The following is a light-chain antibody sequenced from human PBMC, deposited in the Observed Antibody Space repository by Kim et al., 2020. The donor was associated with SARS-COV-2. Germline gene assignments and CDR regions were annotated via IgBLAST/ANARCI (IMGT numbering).Light chain of an antibody. J-gene: IGKJ2*03. Sequence: SAGRRGNRSWKARQRDSSGYSDWYEQKPGQGPRLLIYGAFRKDTGIPDRLSGGGSATDFTLTISRMEPEDFAVYYCQQYGGSHLYSFGEGTKLEI. CDR1: QRDSSGY. CDR2: GAF. CDR3: QQYGGSHLYS. V-gene: IGKV3-20*01.